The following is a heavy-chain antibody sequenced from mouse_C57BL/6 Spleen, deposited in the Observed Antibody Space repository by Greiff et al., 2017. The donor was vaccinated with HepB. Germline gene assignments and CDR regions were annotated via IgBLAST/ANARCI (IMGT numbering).Heavy chain of an antibody. CDR1: GYTFTSYW. V-gene: IGHV1-74*01. J-gene: IGHJ1*03. Sequence: QVQLQQPGAELVKPGASVKVSCKASGYTFTSYWMHWVKQRPGQGLEWIGRIHPSDSDTNYNQKFKGKATLTVDKSSSTAYMQLSSLTSEDSAVYYCAIPSLYDYVSYWYFDVWGTGTTVTVSS. CDR2: IHPSDSDT. CDR3: AIPSLYDYVSYWYFDV. D-gene: IGHD2-4*01.